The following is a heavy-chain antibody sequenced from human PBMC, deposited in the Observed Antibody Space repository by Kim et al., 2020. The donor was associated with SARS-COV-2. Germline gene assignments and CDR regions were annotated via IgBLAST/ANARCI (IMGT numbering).Heavy chain of an antibody. V-gene: IGHV4-39*01. Sequence: SRKSRVTISIDTSKNQFSLKLSSVTAADTAVYYCARLDYGDYVVAEYFQHWGQGTLVTVSS. J-gene: IGHJ1*01. D-gene: IGHD4-17*01. CDR3: ARLDYGDYVVAEYFQH.